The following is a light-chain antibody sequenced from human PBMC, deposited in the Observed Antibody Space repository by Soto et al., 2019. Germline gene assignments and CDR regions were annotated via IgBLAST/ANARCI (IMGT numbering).Light chain of an antibody. CDR1: SSDIGSYNH. J-gene: IGLJ1*01. Sequence: QSALTQPASVSGSPGQSITISCSGTSSDIGSYNHVAWYQQFPGKSPKLMIYEVSKRPSGVPDRFSGSKSGNTASLTVSGLQAEDEADYYCSSYAGSNNFGVFGTGTKVTVL. V-gene: IGLV2-8*01. CDR2: EVS. CDR3: SSYAGSNNFGV.